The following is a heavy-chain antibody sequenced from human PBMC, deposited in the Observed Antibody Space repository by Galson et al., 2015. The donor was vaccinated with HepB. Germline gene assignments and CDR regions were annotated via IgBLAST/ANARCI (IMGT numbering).Heavy chain of an antibody. Sequence: SLRLSCAASGFTFSSYTIHWVRQAPGKGLEWVAVMSYDGSNKYYADSVKGRFTISRDNSRNTLYLQMNSLRIEDTAVYYCARGAQYYYDSSGHYDYWGQGTLVTVSS. CDR3: ARGAQYYYDSSGHYDY. D-gene: IGHD3-22*01. J-gene: IGHJ4*02. V-gene: IGHV3-30-3*01. CDR1: GFTFSSYT. CDR2: MSYDGSNK.